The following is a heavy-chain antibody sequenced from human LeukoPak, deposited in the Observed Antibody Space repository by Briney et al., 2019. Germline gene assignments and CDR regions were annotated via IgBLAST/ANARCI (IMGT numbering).Heavy chain of an antibody. D-gene: IGHD2-2*01. V-gene: IGHV1-24*01. CDR3: ARVARCTSCFDVDY. Sequence: VASVKVSCKVSGYTLTELSMHWVRQAPGKGLEWMGGFDPEDGETIYAQKFQGRVTMTEDTSTDTAYMELSSLRSEDTAVYYCARVARCTSCFDVDYWGQGTLVTVSS. J-gene: IGHJ4*02. CDR1: GYTLTELS. CDR2: FDPEDGET.